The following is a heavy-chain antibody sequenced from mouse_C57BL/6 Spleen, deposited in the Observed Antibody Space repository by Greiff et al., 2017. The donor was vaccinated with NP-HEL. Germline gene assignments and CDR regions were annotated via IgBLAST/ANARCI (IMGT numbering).Heavy chain of an antibody. Sequence: EVKLLESGGGLVQPKGSLKLSCAASGFSFNTYAMNWVRQAPGKGLEWVARISRKSDNYASYYADSVKDRFTSSRDDSESMLDPQMNNLKTEDTAMYYCVRGVGGMDYWGQGTSVTVSA. J-gene: IGHJ4*01. V-gene: IGHV10-1*01. CDR2: ISRKSDNYAS. CDR1: GFSFNTYA. D-gene: IGHD1-1*01. CDR3: VRGVGGMDY.